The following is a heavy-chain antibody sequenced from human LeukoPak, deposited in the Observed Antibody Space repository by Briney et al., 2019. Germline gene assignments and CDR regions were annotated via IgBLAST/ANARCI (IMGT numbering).Heavy chain of an antibody. CDR3: ARATVGATSDFDY. Sequence: PGGSLRLSCAASEFTFSNYWMHWVRQAPGKGLLWVSRINTDGSSTSYVDSVKGRFTISRDNAKNTLYLQMNSLSAEDTAVYYCARATVGATSDFDYWGQGTLVTVSS. CDR1: EFTFSNYW. CDR2: INTDGSST. D-gene: IGHD1-26*01. V-gene: IGHV3-74*01. J-gene: IGHJ4*02.